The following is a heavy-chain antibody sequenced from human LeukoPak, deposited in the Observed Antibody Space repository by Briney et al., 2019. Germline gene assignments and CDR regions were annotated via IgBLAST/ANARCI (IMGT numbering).Heavy chain of an antibody. V-gene: IGHV3-23*01. CDR2: ISGSGGST. J-gene: IGHJ4*02. D-gene: IGHD6-13*01. CDR3: AKRHSSSWYSISSTFDY. Sequence: GGSLRLSCAASGFTFSSYAMSWVRQAPGKGLEWVSAISGSGGSTYYADSVKGRFTISRDNSKNTLYLQMNSLRAEDTAVYYRAKRHSSSWYSISSTFDYWGQGTLVTVSS. CDR1: GFTFSSYA.